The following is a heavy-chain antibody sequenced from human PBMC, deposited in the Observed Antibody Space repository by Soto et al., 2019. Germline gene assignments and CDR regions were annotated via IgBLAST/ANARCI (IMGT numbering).Heavy chain of an antibody. V-gene: IGHV3-15*07. CDR2: IKSKTDGGTT. Sequence: GGSLRLSCAASGFTFSNAWMNWVRQAPGKGLEWVGRIKSKTDGGTTDYAAPVKGRFTISRDDSKNTLYLQMNSLKTEDTAVYYCTTSLGVEVYYFDYWGQGTLVTVSS. CDR3: TTSLGVEVYYFDY. CDR1: GFTFSNAW. J-gene: IGHJ4*02. D-gene: IGHD2-8*01.